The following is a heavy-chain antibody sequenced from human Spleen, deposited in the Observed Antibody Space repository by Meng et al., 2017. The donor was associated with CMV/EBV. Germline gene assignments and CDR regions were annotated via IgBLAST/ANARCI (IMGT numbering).Heavy chain of an antibody. CDR2: INSDGSST. V-gene: IGHV3-74*01. Sequence: GGSLRLSCEVSGFTFSDAWMTWVRQAPGKGLVWVSRINSDGSSTSYADSVKGRFTISRDNAKNTLYLQMNSLRAEDTAVYYCARGAPGGYSSSWYLFDYWGQGTLVTVSS. D-gene: IGHD6-13*01. J-gene: IGHJ4*02. CDR1: GFTFSDAW. CDR3: ARGAPGGYSSSWYLFDY.